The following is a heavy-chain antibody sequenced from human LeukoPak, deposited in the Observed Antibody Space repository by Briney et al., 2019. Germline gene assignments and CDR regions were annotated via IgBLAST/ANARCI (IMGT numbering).Heavy chain of an antibody. CDR1: GGSFSGYY. Sequence: SETLSLTCAVYGGSFSGYYWSWIRQPPGKGLEWIGEINHSGSTNYNPSLKSRVTISVDTSKNQFSLKLSSVTAADTAVYYCARGTDYYYGSGSYPKLGRVYFDYWGLGTLVTVSS. J-gene: IGHJ4*02. CDR3: ARGTDYYYGSGSYPKLGRVYFDY. CDR2: INHSGST. V-gene: IGHV4-34*01. D-gene: IGHD3-10*01.